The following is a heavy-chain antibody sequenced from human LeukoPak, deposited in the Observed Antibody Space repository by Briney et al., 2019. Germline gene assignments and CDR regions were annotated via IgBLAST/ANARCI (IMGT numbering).Heavy chain of an antibody. V-gene: IGHV4-34*01. CDR1: GGSFRGYY. J-gene: IGHJ4*02. D-gene: IGHD3-9*01. CDR3: KTAYEILTGYYYSRSPSFDY. CDR2: LNHSGST. Sequence: SETLSLTCAVYGGSFRGYYWSWIRQPPGNGLAWIGELNHSGSTNYNPSLKSRVTISVDTSKHQFSLKLSSVTAADIFFFKQKTAYEILTGYYYSRSPSFDYWGQGTLVTVSS.